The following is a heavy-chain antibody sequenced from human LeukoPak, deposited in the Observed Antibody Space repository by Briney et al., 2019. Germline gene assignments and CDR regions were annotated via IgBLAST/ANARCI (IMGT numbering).Heavy chain of an antibody. D-gene: IGHD6-13*01. CDR2: IKQDGTEK. CDR3: ARDGAAAGLYFDY. J-gene: IGHJ4*02. Sequence: GGSLRLSCAASGFTFNSYWMNWVRQAPGKGLEWVASIKQDGTEKYYVDSVKGRFTISRDNAKNSLYLQMNSLRAEDTAVYYCARDGAAAGLYFDYWGQGTLVTVSS. V-gene: IGHV3-7*01. CDR1: GFTFNSYW.